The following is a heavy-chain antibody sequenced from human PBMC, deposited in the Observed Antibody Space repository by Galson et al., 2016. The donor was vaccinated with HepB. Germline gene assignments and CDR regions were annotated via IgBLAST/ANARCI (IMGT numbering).Heavy chain of an antibody. D-gene: IGHD3-10*01. Sequence: SLRLSCAASGFNSTDYYMTWIRQAPGKGLEWVSYTSSSGSTIYYMDSVRGRFTISRDDAKNSLYLQMNSLRAEDTAVYYCARVPFYYGSGSYPGNHYGMDVWGQGTTATVSS. CDR1: GFNSTDYY. J-gene: IGHJ6*01. CDR2: TSSSGSTI. CDR3: ARVPFYYGSGSYPGNHYGMDV. V-gene: IGHV3-11*01.